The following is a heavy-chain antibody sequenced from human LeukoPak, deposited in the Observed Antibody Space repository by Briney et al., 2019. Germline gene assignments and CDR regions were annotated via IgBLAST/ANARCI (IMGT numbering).Heavy chain of an antibody. Sequence: SETLSLTCTVSGGSISSYYWSWIRQPPGKGLEWIGYIYYSGSTNYNPSLKSRVTISVDTSKNQFSLKLSAVTAADTAVYYCARAARLWSGGEFDYWGQGTLVTVSS. CDR2: IYYSGST. J-gene: IGHJ4*02. CDR3: ARAARLWSGGEFDY. CDR1: GGSISSYY. D-gene: IGHD3-10*01. V-gene: IGHV4-59*01.